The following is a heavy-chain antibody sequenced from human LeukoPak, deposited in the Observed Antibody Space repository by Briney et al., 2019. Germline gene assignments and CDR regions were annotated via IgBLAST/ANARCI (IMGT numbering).Heavy chain of an antibody. V-gene: IGHV1-8*01. CDR1: GYTFTSYD. CDR3: ARVYSYGSLDAFDI. Sequence: ATVKVSCKASGYTFTSYDINWVRQATGQGLEWMGWMNPNSGNTGYAQKFQGRVTMTRNTSISTAYMELSSLRSEDTAVYYCARVYSYGSLDAFDIWGQGTMVTVSS. D-gene: IGHD5-18*01. J-gene: IGHJ3*02. CDR2: MNPNSGNT.